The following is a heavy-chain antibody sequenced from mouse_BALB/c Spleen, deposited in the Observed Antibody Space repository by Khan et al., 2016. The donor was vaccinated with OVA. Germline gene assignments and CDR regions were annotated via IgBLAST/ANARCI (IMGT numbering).Heavy chain of an antibody. CDR1: GYSITTDYA. J-gene: IGHJ2*01. Sequence: EVQLLETGPGLVKPSQSLSLTCTVTGYSITTDYAWNWIRQFPGNKLEWMGFISYSGNTKYNPSLKSRISITRDTSKNQFFLQLKSVTTEDTARYTCTRVCGGDCDYWGQGTTLTVSS. CDR2: ISYSGNT. V-gene: IGHV3-2*02. CDR3: TRVCGGDCDY.